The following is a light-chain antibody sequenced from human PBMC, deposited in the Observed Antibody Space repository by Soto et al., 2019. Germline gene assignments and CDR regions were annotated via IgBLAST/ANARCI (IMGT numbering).Light chain of an antibody. CDR3: CSYAGSYFV. CDR1: SSDVGGYNY. CDR2: DVS. Sequence: QSALTQPRSVSGSPGQSVTISCTGTSSDVGGYNYVSWYQQHPGKAPKLMIYDVSKRPSGVPDRFSGSKSGNTASLTISGQPAEEEADYYCCSYAGSYFVFGGGTKLTVL. J-gene: IGLJ2*01. V-gene: IGLV2-11*01.